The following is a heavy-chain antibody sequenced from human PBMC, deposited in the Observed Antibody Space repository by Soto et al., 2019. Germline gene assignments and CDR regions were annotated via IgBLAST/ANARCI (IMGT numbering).Heavy chain of an antibody. D-gene: IGHD5-12*01. Sequence: GGSLRLSCAASGFTVSSNYMSWVRQAPGKGLEWVSVIYSGGSTYYADSVKGRFAISRDNSENTLYLQMNSLRAEDTAVYYCARMAAIRDGYNSWGQGTLVTVSS. J-gene: IGHJ4*02. CDR3: ARMAAIRDGYNS. V-gene: IGHV3-53*01. CDR2: IYSGGST. CDR1: GFTVSSNY.